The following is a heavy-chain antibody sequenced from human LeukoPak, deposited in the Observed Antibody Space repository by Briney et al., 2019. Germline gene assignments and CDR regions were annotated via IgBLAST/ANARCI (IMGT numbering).Heavy chain of an antibody. V-gene: IGHV3-23*01. J-gene: IGHJ6*03. Sequence: GGSLRLSCAASGFTFSSYAMSWVRQAPGKGLEWVSDISGSGGSTYYADSVKGRFTISRDNSKNTLYLQMNSLRAEDTAVYYCAKDDWGDYYMDVWGKGTTVTVSS. CDR2: ISGSGGST. CDR3: AKDDWGDYYMDV. D-gene: IGHD3-9*01. CDR1: GFTFSSYA.